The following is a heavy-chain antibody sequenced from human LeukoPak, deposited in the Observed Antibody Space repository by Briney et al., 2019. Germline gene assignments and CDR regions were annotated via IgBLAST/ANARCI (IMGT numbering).Heavy chain of an antibody. J-gene: IGHJ3*02. V-gene: IGHV4-61*02. CDR1: GGSISSGSYY. CDR2: IYTSGST. Sequence: PSETLSLTCTVSGGSISSGSYYWSGIRQPAGKGLEWIGRIYTSGSTNYNPSLKSRVTISVDTSKNQFSLKLSSVTAADTAVYYCARNIVVVPAAILDAFDIWGQGTMVTVSS. CDR3: ARNIVVVPAAILDAFDI. D-gene: IGHD2-2*01.